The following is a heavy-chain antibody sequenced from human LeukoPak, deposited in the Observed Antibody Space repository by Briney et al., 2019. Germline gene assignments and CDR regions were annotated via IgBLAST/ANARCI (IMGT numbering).Heavy chain of an antibody. CDR2: ISSGSSFM. Sequence: GGSLRLSCAASGFSFSNYKMNWVRQAPGKGLEWVSSISSGSSFMYYADSVKGRFTISRDNAKNSLYLQMNSLRAKDTALYYCARDYYDSSGSSWFDPWGQGTLVTVSS. CDR3: ARDYYDSSGSSWFDP. D-gene: IGHD3-22*01. J-gene: IGHJ5*02. V-gene: IGHV3-21*01. CDR1: GFSFSNYK.